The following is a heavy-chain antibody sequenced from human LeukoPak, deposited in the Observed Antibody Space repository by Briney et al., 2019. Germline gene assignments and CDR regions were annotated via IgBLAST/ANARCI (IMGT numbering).Heavy chain of an antibody. J-gene: IGHJ4*02. D-gene: IGHD6-19*01. Sequence: GGSLRLSCAASGFTVSSNYMIWVRQAPGKGLEWVSVIYSGGSTYYADSVKGRFTISRDNSKNTLYLQMNSLRAEDTAVYYCASTAVAGMSYYFDYWGQGTLVTVSS. CDR2: IYSGGST. V-gene: IGHV3-66*01. CDR3: ASTAVAGMSYYFDY. CDR1: GFTVSSNY.